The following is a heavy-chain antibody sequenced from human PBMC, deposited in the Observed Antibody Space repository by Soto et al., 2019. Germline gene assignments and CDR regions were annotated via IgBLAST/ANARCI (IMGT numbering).Heavy chain of an antibody. CDR2: HNSAAGRT. D-gene: IGHD3-3*01. CDR1: GFTFSSYW. V-gene: IGHV3-74*01. CDR3: RTYDFWSGEGFDI. J-gene: IGHJ3*02. Sequence: GGSLRLSCAASGFTFSSYWMHWVRQAPGRGLVWVSCHNSAAGRTSYGKSVKGRFTISRDNGKKTLYLQMNSLRAEDTAVYYCRTYDFWSGEGFDIWGKGPMVSVS.